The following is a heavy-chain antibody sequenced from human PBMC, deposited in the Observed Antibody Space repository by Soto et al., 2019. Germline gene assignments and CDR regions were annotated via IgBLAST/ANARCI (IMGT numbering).Heavy chain of an antibody. CDR1: GGSISSSSYY. CDR3: ARHVWADIAARPYYFDY. CDR2: IYYSGST. J-gene: IGHJ4*02. V-gene: IGHV4-39*01. Sequence: PSETLSLTCTVSGGSISSSSYYWGWIRQPPGKGLEWIGSIYYSGSTYYNPSLKSRVTISVDTSKNQFSLKLSSVTAADTAVYYCARHVWADIAARPYYFDYWGQGTLVTVSS. D-gene: IGHD6-6*01.